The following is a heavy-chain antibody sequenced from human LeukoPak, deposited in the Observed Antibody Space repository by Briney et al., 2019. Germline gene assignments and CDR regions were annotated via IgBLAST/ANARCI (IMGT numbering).Heavy chain of an antibody. CDR3: TRETTYCSTTSCFLYYFDY. V-gene: IGHV3-15*01. D-gene: IGHD2-2*01. Sequence: PGGSLRLSCAASGFTFSNAWINWVRQAPGKGLEWVGRIKTRADGEATGYAEPVKGRFTISRDDSKNTVYLQMNGLKTEDTAVYFCTRETTYCSTTSCFLYYFDYWGQGTLVTVSS. CDR1: GFTFSNAW. J-gene: IGHJ4*02. CDR2: IKTRADGEAT.